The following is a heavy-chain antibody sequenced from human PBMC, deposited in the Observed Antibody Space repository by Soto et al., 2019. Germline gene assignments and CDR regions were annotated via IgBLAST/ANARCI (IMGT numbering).Heavy chain of an antibody. J-gene: IGHJ6*02. D-gene: IGHD2-2*01. V-gene: IGHV4-59*01. Sequence: QVQLQESGPGLVKPSETLSLTCTVSGGSISSYYWSWIRQPPGKGLEWIGYIYYSGSTNYNPSLKSRVTISVDTSKNQLSLKLSSVTAADTAVYYCARGQGAYCSSTSCYVGSDYYYGMDVWGQGTTVTVSS. CDR3: ARGQGAYCSSTSCYVGSDYYYGMDV. CDR2: IYYSGST. CDR1: GGSISSYY.